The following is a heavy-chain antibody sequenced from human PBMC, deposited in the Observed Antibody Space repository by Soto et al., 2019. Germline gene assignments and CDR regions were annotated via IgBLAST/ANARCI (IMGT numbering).Heavy chain of an antibody. Sequence: QVQLVQSGAEVKKPGASVKVSCKASGYTFTSYGISWVRQAPGQGLEWMGRISAYNGNTNYAQKLQDRVTMTTDTATSTAYRELRNLRPDHTAVYYWATGTTVETGSYWGQGTLVTVSS. CDR2: ISAYNGNT. V-gene: IGHV1-18*01. CDR1: GYTFTSYG. J-gene: IGHJ4*02. CDR3: ATGTTVETGSY. D-gene: IGHD4-17*01.